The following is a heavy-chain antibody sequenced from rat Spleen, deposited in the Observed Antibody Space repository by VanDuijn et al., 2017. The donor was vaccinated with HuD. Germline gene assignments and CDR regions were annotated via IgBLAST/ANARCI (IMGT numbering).Heavy chain of an antibody. V-gene: IGHV5-29*01. Sequence: EVQLVESDGGLVQPGRSLKLSCAASGFTFSDYYMAWVRQAPTKGLEWVATISYDGSNTYYRDSVKGRFTISRDDAKSTLFLQMDSLRSDDTATYYCARREHGEYSGYFDYWGQGVMVTVSS. J-gene: IGHJ2*01. CDR2: ISYDGSNT. CDR3: ARREHGEYSGYFDY. D-gene: IGHD1-11*01. CDR1: GFTFSDYY.